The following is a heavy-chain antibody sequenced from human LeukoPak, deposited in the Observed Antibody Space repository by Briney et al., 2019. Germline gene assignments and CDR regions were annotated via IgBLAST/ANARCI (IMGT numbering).Heavy chain of an antibody. CDR2: IRYDGSNK. D-gene: IGHD2-15*01. J-gene: IGHJ6*03. Sequence: GGSLRLSCAASGFTFSSYGMSWVRQAPGKGLEWVAFIRYDGSNKYYADSVKGRFTISRDNSKNTLYLQMNSLRAEDRAVYYCARGGPYCSGGTCYSDYYYMDVWGKGTTVTISS. V-gene: IGHV3-30*02. CDR1: GFTFSSYG. CDR3: ARGGPYCSGGTCYSDYYYMDV.